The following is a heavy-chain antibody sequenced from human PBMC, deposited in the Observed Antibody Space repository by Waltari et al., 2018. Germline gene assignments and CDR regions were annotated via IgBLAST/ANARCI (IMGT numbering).Heavy chain of an antibody. D-gene: IGHD3-3*01. J-gene: IGHJ6*02. CDR2: ISWNSGSI. Sequence: EVQLVESGGGLVQPGRSLRLSCAASGFTFDDYAMHWVRQAPGKGLEWVSGISWNSGSIGYADSVKGRFTISRDNAKNSLYLQMNSLRAEDTALYYCAKDIHWSDRYYYGMDVWGQGTTVTVSS. V-gene: IGHV3-9*01. CDR1: GFTFDDYA. CDR3: AKDIHWSDRYYYGMDV.